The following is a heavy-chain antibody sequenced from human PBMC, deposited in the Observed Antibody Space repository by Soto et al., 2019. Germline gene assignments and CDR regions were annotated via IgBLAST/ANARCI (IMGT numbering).Heavy chain of an antibody. D-gene: IGHD6-19*01. CDR1: GVSLSNSY. Sequence: QVQLQESGPGLVKPSETMSLTCTVSGVSLSNSYCSWARQPPGKGLEWIGHIWSSGSTNYNPSLRSRVTMSGDTSKNQVSLKLSSVTATDTAIYYCAKGGGSYTTGWYNDYWGQGTLVTVSS. CDR3: AKGGGSYTTGWYNDY. CDR2: IWSSGST. J-gene: IGHJ4*02. V-gene: IGHV4-4*08.